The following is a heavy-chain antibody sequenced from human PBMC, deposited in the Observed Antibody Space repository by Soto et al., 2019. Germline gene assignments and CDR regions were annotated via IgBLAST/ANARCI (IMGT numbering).Heavy chain of an antibody. CDR2: IERYGSEK. Sequence: EVQLVESGGGLVQPGGSLRLSCTASGFMFGSYWMTWVRHGPGKGLQWVANIERYGSEKYYVDPVKGRFTISRDNADNSVFLDMNNLRVDDTAIYYCARVRATDYEIDYWGQGALVTVSS. D-gene: IGHD4-17*01. J-gene: IGHJ4*02. CDR3: ARVRATDYEIDY. V-gene: IGHV3-7*03. CDR1: GFMFGSYW.